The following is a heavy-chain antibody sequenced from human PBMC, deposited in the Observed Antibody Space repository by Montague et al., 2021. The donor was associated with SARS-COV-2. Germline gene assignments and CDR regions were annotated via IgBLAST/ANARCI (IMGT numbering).Heavy chain of an antibody. J-gene: IGHJ6*04. CDR1: GGSLSGDH. D-gene: IGHD6-6*01. V-gene: IGHV4-34*01. Sequence: SETLSLTCAVYGGSLSGDHWSWIRQPPGKGLEWIGEVNLSGSTNYNPSLKSRVTISVDTSKNQFSLKLSSVTAADTAVYYCSRVKSISSCVRQPYPVWGKGTMVTVSS. CDR3: SRVKSISSCVRQPYPV. CDR2: VNLSGST.